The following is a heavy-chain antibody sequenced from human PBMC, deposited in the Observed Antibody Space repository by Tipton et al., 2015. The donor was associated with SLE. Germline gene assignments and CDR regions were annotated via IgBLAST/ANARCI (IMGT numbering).Heavy chain of an antibody. CDR2: IHYSGDT. J-gene: IGHJ4*02. Sequence: TLSLTCTVSGGSISTNTYFWGWIRQPPGKGLEWIGNIHYSGDTYYNPSLRSRVTISVDTSKNQFSLKLTSVTAADTAVYYCATSPLTLWGQGTLVTVSS. CDR3: ATSPLTL. D-gene: IGHD2-2*01. CDR1: GGSISTNTYF. V-gene: IGHV4-39*07.